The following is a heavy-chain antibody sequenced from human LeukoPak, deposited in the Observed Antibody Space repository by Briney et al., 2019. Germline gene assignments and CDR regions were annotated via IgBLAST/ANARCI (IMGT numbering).Heavy chain of an antibody. CDR3: ASGPDSSGYYLDWFDP. V-gene: IGHV1-24*01. CDR2: FDPEDGET. CDR1: GYTLTELS. J-gene: IGHJ5*02. D-gene: IGHD3-22*01. Sequence: ASVKVSCKVSGYTLTELSMHWVRQAPGKGLEWMGGFDPEDGETIYAQKFQGRVTMTRNTSISTAYMELSSLRSEDTAVYYCASGPDSSGYYLDWFDPWGQGTLVTVSS.